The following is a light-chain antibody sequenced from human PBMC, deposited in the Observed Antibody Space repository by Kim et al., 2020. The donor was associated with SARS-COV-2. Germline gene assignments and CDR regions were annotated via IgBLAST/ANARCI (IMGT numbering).Light chain of an antibody. CDR2: DVI. J-gene: IGLJ2*01. CDR3: CSYAGRYFVV. CDR1: RSIVDGYNS. Sequence: QSALTQPRSVSGSPGQSVTISCTGTRSIVDGYNSVSWYQQHPGKAPKLMIYDVIKRPSGVPDRFFGSKSGKTASLTISGLQAEDEADYYCCSYAGRYFVVFGGGTQLTVL. V-gene: IGLV2-11*01.